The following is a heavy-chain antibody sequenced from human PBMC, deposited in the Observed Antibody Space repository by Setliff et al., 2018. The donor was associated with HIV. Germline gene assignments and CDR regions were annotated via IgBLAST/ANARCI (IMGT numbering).Heavy chain of an antibody. J-gene: IGHJ4*02. CDR3: ACRYYDLWSNYYTGIPY. CDR2: ISYGGIT. CDR1: GGSISSSHDF. D-gene: IGHD3-3*01. V-gene: IGHV4-39*01. Sequence: LSLTCTVSGGSISSSHDFWNWIRQPPGKGLEWIGAISYGGITCYNPSLTSRVTISVDTSRNQFSLKLTSMTAADTSVYYCACRYYDLWSNYYTGIPYWGQGTLVTVSS.